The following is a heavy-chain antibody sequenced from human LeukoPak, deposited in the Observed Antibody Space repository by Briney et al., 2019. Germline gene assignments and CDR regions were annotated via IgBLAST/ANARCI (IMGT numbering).Heavy chain of an antibody. Sequence: GGSLRLSCVASGFTFSNYWMTWVRQAPGKGLEWVANIKPDGCEKYYVDSVKGRFTVSRDNAKNSLYLQMNSLRAEDTAVYFCAVRYSGYWGQGTLVAVSS. CDR1: GFTFSNYW. D-gene: IGHD2-15*01. V-gene: IGHV3-7*01. CDR3: AVRYSGY. J-gene: IGHJ4*02. CDR2: IKPDGCEK.